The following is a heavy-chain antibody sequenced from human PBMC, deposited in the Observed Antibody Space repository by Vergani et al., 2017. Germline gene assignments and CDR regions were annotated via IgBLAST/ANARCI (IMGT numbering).Heavy chain of an antibody. D-gene: IGHD2-2*01. V-gene: IGHV3-23*01. J-gene: IGHJ4*02. CDR2: ISGSGGST. Sequence: EVQLLESGGGLVQPGGSLRLSCAASGFTFSSYAMSWVRQAPGKGLEWVSAISGSGGSTYYADSVKGRFTISRDNSKNTLYLQMNSLGAEDTAVYYCAIIVVVPAAINYWGQGTLVTVSS. CDR1: GFTFSSYA. CDR3: AIIVVVPAAINY.